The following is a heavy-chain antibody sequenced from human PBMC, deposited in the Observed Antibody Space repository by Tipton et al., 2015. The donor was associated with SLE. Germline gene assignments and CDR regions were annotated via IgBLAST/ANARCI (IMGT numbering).Heavy chain of an antibody. CDR2: IYYSGST. V-gene: IGHV4-31*02. D-gene: IGHD3-22*01. CDR3: ARDEYRYDGTGYHLLGHFDY. J-gene: IGHJ4*02. CDR1: GGSISSGGYY. Sequence: LRLSCTVSGGSISSGGYYWSWIRQHPGKGLEWIGYIYYSGSTFYNPSLKSRVTISLDTSKNQFSLKLSSVTAADTAVYYCARDEYRYDGTGYHLLGHFDYWGQGTLVTVSS.